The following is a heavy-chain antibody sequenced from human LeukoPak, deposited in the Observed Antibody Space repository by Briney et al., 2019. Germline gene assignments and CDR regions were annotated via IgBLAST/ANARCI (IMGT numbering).Heavy chain of an antibody. V-gene: IGHV4-59*01. CDR1: GGSISSYY. CDR2: IYYSGST. D-gene: IGHD3-22*01. J-gene: IGHJ4*02. Sequence: SETLSLTCAVSGGSISSYYWSWIRQPPGKGLEWIGYIYYSGSTNYNTSPTSEVTISVDTSKNQFSLKLSSVTAADTAVYYCARGSKQKYYDSSGYYFVHDYWGQGTLVTVSS. CDR3: ARGSKQKYYDSSGYYFVHDY.